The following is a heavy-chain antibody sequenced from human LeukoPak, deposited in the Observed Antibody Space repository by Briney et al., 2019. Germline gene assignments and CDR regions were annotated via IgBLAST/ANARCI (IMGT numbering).Heavy chain of an antibody. Sequence: ASVKVSCKASGYTFTSYAMHWVRQAPGQRLEWMGWINAGNGNTKYSQKFQGRVTITRDTSASTAYMELSSLRSEDTAVYYCARRAYCSGGSCQQSNWFDPWGQGTLVTISS. J-gene: IGHJ5*02. CDR3: ARRAYCSGGSCQQSNWFDP. V-gene: IGHV1-3*01. CDR1: GYTFTSYA. D-gene: IGHD2-15*01. CDR2: INAGNGNT.